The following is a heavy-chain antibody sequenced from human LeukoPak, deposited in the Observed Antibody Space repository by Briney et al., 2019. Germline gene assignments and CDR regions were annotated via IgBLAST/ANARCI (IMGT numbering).Heavy chain of an antibody. CDR3: ARRGVVGATNAFDI. V-gene: IGHV4-59*04. Sequence: SETLSLTCTVSGGSISSYYWSWIRQPPGKGLEWIGYIYYSGSTYYNPSLKSRVTISVDTSKNQFSLKLSSVTAADTAVYYCARRGVVGATNAFDIWGQGTMVTVSS. CDR2: IYYSGST. CDR1: GGSISSYY. J-gene: IGHJ3*02. D-gene: IGHD1-26*01.